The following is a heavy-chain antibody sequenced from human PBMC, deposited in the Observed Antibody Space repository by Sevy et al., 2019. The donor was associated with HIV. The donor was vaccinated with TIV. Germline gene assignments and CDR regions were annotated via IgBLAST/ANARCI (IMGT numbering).Heavy chain of an antibody. D-gene: IGHD3-10*01. CDR3: QWFGAFYFYGMDV. V-gene: IGHV3-15*01. CDR1: GFTFSDAW. J-gene: IGHJ6*02. Sequence: GGSLRLSCAASGFTFSDAWMNWVRQAPGKGLEWVGRIKTKTDGGTTDYAAPVKGRFTISRDDSKNTVYLQMNSMETEDTAVYYCQWFGAFYFYGMDVWGHGTTVTVSS. CDR2: IKTKTDGGTT.